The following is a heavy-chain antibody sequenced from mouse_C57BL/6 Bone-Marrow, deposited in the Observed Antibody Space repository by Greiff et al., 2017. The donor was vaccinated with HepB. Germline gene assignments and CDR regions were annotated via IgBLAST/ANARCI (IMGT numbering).Heavy chain of an antibody. Sequence: QVQLQQSGPELVKPGASVKISCKASGYTFTDYYINWVKQRPGQGLEWIGWIFPGSGSTYYNEKFKGKATLTVDKSSSTAYMLLSSLTSEDSAVYFCARRIYYDYDGYFDVWGTGTTVTVSS. CDR2: IFPGSGST. J-gene: IGHJ1*03. CDR1: GYTFTDYY. V-gene: IGHV1-75*01. CDR3: ARRIYYDYDGYFDV. D-gene: IGHD2-4*01.